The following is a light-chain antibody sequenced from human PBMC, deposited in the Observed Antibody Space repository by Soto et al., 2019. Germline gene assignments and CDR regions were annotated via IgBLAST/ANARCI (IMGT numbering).Light chain of an antibody. CDR1: QSLLYTSNNKNC. Sequence: DIVMTQSPDSLAVSLGEGATITCKSSQSLLYTSNNKNCLAWYQQKPGQPPKLLIYWASTRESGVPDRFSGSGSGTDFTLTISSLQAEDVAVYLCQQYYNTPLTFGPGTKVDIK. J-gene: IGKJ3*01. V-gene: IGKV4-1*01. CDR2: WAS. CDR3: QQYYNTPLT.